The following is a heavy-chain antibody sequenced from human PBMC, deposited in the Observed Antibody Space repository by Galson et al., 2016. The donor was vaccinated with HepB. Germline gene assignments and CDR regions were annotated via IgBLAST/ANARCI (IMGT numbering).Heavy chain of an antibody. V-gene: IGHV1-2*02. CDR1: GYIFSGYY. CDR3: ARGHVYGSGSYYPDY. CDR2: INPNSGGT. J-gene: IGHJ4*02. D-gene: IGHD3-10*01. Sequence: SVKVSCKASGYIFSGYYIYWVRQAPGEGLQWMGWINPNSGGTSYAQMFQGRVTMTRDTSISTASMELTRLTSDDTVVYYCARGHVYGSGSYYPDYWGQGTLVTVSS.